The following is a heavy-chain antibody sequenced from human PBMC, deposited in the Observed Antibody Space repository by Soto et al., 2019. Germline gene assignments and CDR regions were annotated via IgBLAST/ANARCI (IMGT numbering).Heavy chain of an antibody. J-gene: IGHJ4*02. D-gene: IGHD4-4*01. CDR1: GFTFSSYA. CDR3: TTEAVTIYDY. V-gene: IGHV3-23*01. Sequence: GGSLRLSCATSGFTFSSYAMSWVRQAPGKGLEWVSAISGSGGSTYYADSVKGRFTISRDDSKNTLYLQMNSLKTEDTAVYYCTTEAVTIYDYWGQGTLVTVSS. CDR2: ISGSGGST.